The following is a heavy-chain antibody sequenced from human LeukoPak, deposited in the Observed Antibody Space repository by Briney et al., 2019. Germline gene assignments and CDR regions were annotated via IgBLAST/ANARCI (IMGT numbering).Heavy chain of an antibody. Sequence: ASVKVSCKASGHTFTSYDINWVRQATGQGLEWMGWMNPNSGNTGYAQKFQGRVTMTRNTSISTAYMELSSLRSEDTAVYYCARGGLGTYYDFWSGWNSKYYYYYYGMDVWGQGTTVTVSS. V-gene: IGHV1-8*01. CDR3: ARGGLGTYYDFWSGWNSKYYYYYYGMDV. J-gene: IGHJ6*02. D-gene: IGHD3-3*01. CDR1: GHTFTSYD. CDR2: MNPNSGNT.